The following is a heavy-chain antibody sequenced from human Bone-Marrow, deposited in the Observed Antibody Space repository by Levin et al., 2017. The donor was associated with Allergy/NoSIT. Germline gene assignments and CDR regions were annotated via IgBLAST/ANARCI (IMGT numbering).Heavy chain of an antibody. D-gene: IGHD4-23*01. Sequence: SQTLSLTCTVSGGSISSSSYYWGWIRQPPGKGLEWIGSIYYSGSTYYNPSLKSRVTISVDTSKNQFSLKLSSVTAADTAVYYCARDSTVVTRAYAFDIWGQGTMVTVSS. CDR1: GGSISSSSYY. V-gene: IGHV4-39*02. CDR2: IYYSGST. J-gene: IGHJ3*02. CDR3: ARDSTVVTRAYAFDI.